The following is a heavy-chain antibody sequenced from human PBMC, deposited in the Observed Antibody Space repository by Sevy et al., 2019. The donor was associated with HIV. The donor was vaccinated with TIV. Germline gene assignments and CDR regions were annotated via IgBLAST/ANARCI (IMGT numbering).Heavy chain of an antibody. CDR3: ARGLQRYYYYYYMDV. Sequence: ASVKVSCKASGGTFSSYAISWVRQAPGQGLEWTGGIIPILGIANYAQKFQGRVTITADKSTSTAYMELSSLRSEDTAVYYCARGLQRYYYYYYMDVWGKGTTVTVSS. CDR2: IIPILGIA. V-gene: IGHV1-69*10. J-gene: IGHJ6*03. CDR1: GGTFSSYA.